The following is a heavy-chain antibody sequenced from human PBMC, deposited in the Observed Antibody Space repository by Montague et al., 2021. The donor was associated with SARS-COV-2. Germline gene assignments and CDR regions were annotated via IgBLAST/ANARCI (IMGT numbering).Heavy chain of an antibody. CDR2: IYWDDDK. D-gene: IGHD3-10*01. J-gene: IGHJ6*02. CDR1: GFSLSTSGVG. V-gene: IGHV2-5*02. Sequence: PALVKPTQTLTLTCTFSGFSLSTSGVGAGWIRQLPGKALEWLALIYWDDDKRYSPSLKSRLTITKDTSKNQVVLTMTNMDPVDTATYYCVHSRITMGRGVVNYYGMDVWGQGTTVTVSS. CDR3: VHSRITMGRGVVNYYGMDV.